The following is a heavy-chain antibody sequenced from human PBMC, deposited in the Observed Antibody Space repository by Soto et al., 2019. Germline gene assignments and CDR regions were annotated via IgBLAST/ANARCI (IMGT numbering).Heavy chain of an antibody. D-gene: IGHD6-6*01. CDR1: GYIFTDYY. J-gene: IGHJ2*01. CDR2: LDPEDGET. V-gene: IGHV1-69-2*01. CDR3: ATASSIGGRLWYFDL. Sequence: EVQLVQSGAEVKKPGATVKISCKVSGYIFTDYYVYWVQQAPGKGLEWMGFLDPEDGETMYAEKFQGRITITADTSTETAHMELSSLRSEDTAVYYCATASSIGGRLWYFDLWGRGTLVTVSS.